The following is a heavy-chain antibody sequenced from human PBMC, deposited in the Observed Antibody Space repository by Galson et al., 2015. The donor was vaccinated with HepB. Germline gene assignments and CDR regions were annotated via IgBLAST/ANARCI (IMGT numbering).Heavy chain of an antibody. CDR1: GYTFTGYY. Sequence: SVKVSCKASGYTFTGYYMHWVRQAPGQGLEWMGWINPNSGGTNYAQKFQGRVTMTRDTSISTAYMELSRLRSDDTAVYYCARVRWPKTPHNWFDPWGQGTLVTVSS. D-gene: IGHD2-15*01. CDR3: ARVRWPKTPHNWFDP. V-gene: IGHV1-2*02. CDR2: INPNSGGT. J-gene: IGHJ5*02.